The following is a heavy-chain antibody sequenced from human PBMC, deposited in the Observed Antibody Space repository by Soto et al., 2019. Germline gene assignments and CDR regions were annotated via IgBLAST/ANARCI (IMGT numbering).Heavy chain of an antibody. Sequence: GGSLRLSCTASGFTFGDYAMSWFRQAPGKGLEWVGFIRSKAYGGTTEYAAPVKGRFTISRDDSKSIAYLQMNSLKTEDTAVYYCTRSLSGYDYDYYYMDVWGKGTTVTVSS. CDR1: GFTFGDYA. CDR2: IRSKAYGGTT. J-gene: IGHJ6*03. CDR3: TRSLSGYDYDYYYMDV. V-gene: IGHV3-49*03. D-gene: IGHD5-12*01.